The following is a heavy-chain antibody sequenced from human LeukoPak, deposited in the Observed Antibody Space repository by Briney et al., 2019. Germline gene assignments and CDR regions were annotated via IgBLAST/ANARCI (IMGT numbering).Heavy chain of an antibody. Sequence: GGSLRLSCAASGFTFSSYSMNWVRQAPGKGLEWVSSISSSSSYIYYADSVKGRFTISRDNSKNTLYLQMNSLRAEDTAVYYCARTPSLIAAAGTGFDYWGQGTLVTVSS. D-gene: IGHD6-13*01. V-gene: IGHV3-21*01. CDR2: ISSSSSYI. CDR3: ARTPSLIAAAGTGFDY. J-gene: IGHJ4*02. CDR1: GFTFSSYS.